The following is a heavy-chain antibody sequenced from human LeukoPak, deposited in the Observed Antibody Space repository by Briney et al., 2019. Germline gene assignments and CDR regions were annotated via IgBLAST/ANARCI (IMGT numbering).Heavy chain of an antibody. CDR1: GFTVSSNY. CDR2: IYSGGST. J-gene: IGHJ2*01. CDR3: ARDPTVPTYYDILTGYSTGEGYFDL. D-gene: IGHD3-9*01. V-gene: IGHV3-53*01. Sequence: GSLRLSCAASGFTVSSNYMSWVRQAPGKGLEWVSVIYSGGSTYYADSVKGRFTISRDNSKNTLYLQMNSLRAEDTAVYYCARDPTVPTYYDILTGYSTGEGYFDLWGRGTLVTVSS.